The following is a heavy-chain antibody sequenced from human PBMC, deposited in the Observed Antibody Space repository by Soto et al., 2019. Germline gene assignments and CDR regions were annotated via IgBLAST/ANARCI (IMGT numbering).Heavy chain of an antibody. D-gene: IGHD5-12*01. V-gene: IGHV3-48*01. Sequence: GGSLRLSCAASGFTFSSFSMNWVRQAPGKGLEWVSFISSSITTIYYADSVKGRFTISRDNSRNSLFLQMNSLRAEDTAVYYCASGGYGSYYMNVWGKGTTVTVSS. CDR3: ASGGYGSYYMNV. CDR1: GFTFSSFS. CDR2: ISSSITTI. J-gene: IGHJ6*03.